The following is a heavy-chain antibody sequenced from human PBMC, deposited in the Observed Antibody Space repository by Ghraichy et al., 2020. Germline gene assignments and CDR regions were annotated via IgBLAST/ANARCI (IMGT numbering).Heavy chain of an antibody. Sequence: LSLTCVASGFSFSTYDMTWVRQAPGKGLEWVSAISGRGYDTNYADSVKGLFTISRDTSKNTLYLQMNVLRAEDTAVYHCTKRNAMGVWGKGTRVTVS. J-gene: IGHJ6*03. V-gene: IGHV3-23*01. CDR1: GFSFSTYD. CDR2: ISGRGYDT. CDR3: TKRNAMGV.